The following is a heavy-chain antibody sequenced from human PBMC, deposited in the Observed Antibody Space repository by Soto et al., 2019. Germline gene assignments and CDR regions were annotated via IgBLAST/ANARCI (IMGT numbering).Heavy chain of an antibody. D-gene: IGHD6-19*01. CDR1: GYTFTSYY. CDR2: INPSGGST. CDR3: ARGSTAVAGTYYYYGMDV. Sequence: ASVKVSCKASGYTFTSYYMHWVRQAPGQGLEWMGIINPSGGSTSYAQKFQGRVTMTRDTSTSTAYMELSSLRSEDTAVYYCARGSTAVAGTYYYYGMDVWGQGTTVTVSS. J-gene: IGHJ6*02. V-gene: IGHV1-46*01.